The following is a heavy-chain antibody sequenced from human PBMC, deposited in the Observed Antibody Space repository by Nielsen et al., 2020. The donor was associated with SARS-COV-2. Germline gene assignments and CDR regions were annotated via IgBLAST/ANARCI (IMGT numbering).Heavy chain of an antibody. CDR1: GYTLTELS. CDR3: AVGNDDYGDYVGWFDP. CDR2: FDPEDGET. V-gene: IGHV1-24*01. J-gene: IGHJ5*02. Sequence: ASVKVSCKVSGYTLTELSMHWVRQAPGKGLEWMGGFDPEDGETIYAQKFQGRVTMTEDTSTDTAYMELSSLRSEDTAVYYCAVGNDDYGDYVGWFDPWGQGTLVTVSS. D-gene: IGHD4-17*01.